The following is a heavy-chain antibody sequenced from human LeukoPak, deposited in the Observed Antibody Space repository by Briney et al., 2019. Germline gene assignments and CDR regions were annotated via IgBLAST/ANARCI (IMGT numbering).Heavy chain of an antibody. V-gene: IGHV4-59*08. D-gene: IGHD6-13*01. J-gene: IGHJ4*02. CDR2: IYYSGST. Sequence: PSETLSLTCTVSGGSISSYYWSWIRQPPGKGLEWIGYIYYSGSTNYNPSLKSRVTISVDTSKNQFSLKLSSVTAADTAVYYCANSGIAAAELYYFDYWGQGTLVTVST. CDR1: GGSISSYY. CDR3: ANSGIAAAELYYFDY.